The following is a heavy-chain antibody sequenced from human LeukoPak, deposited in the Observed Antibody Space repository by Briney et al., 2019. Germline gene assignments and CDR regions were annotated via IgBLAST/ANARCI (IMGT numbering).Heavy chain of an antibody. Sequence: GGSLRLSCAASGFTFSSYAMSWVRQAPGKGLEWVSVIYSGGSTYYADSVKGRFTISRDNSKNTLYLQMNSLRAEDTAVYYCARVSPLDYYGSGNFDYWGQGTLVTVSS. CDR3: ARVSPLDYYGSGNFDY. V-gene: IGHV3-53*01. CDR1: GFTFSSYA. J-gene: IGHJ4*02. D-gene: IGHD3-10*01. CDR2: IYSGGST.